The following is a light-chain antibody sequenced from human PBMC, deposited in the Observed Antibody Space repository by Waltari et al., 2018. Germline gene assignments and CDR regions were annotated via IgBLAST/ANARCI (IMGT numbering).Light chain of an antibody. V-gene: IGLV1-47*01. J-gene: IGLJ3*02. CDR1: SSNIGSNY. Sequence: QSVLTQPPSASGTPGQRVTISCSGSSSNIGSNYVYWYQQLPGTAPKLLIYRNNQRPSGVPARCSGSTSGTSASLAISGLRSEDEADYYCAAWEDSLSGLWVFGGGTKLTVL. CDR2: RNN. CDR3: AAWEDSLSGLWV.